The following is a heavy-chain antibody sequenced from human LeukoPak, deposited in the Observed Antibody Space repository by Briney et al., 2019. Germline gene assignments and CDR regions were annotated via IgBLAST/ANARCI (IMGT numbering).Heavy chain of an antibody. CDR3: ARDMSTRVTPISYAFDV. CDR1: ENTFTNYY. J-gene: IGHJ3*01. D-gene: IGHD4-23*01. V-gene: IGHV1-46*01. Sequence: ASVKVSCKASENTFTNYYMHWVRQAPGQGLEWLGIINPNGDRTNYAQTFQGRVTLTRDTSTTTVYMELSSLRSEDTAVYYCARDMSTRVTPISYAFDVWGQGTMVTVSS. CDR2: INPNGDRT.